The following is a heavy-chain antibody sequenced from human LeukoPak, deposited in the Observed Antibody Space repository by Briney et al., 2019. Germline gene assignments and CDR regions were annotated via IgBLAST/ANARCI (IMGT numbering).Heavy chain of an antibody. V-gene: IGHV4-4*08. D-gene: IGHD2-2*01. CDR3: ARAGGLDCSSTSCLPDY. CDR2: IYTSGSA. CDR1: GGSISSYY. J-gene: IGHJ4*02. Sequence: SETLSLTCTVSGGSISSYYWSWIRHPPGKGLEWIGRIYTSGSANYNRSLKSRVTISVDTSKNQFSLKLSAVTAADTAVYYCARAGGLDCSSTSCLPDYWGQGTLVTVSS.